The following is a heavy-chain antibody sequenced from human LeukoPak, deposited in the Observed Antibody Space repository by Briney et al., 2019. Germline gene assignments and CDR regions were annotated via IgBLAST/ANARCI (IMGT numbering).Heavy chain of an antibody. Sequence: PSETLSLTCTVSGGSISSSSYYWGWIRQPPGKGLEWIGSIYYSGSTYYNPSLKSRVTISVDTSKNQFSLKLSSVTAADTAVYYCVRHNSPYYYDSSGTNQFDYWGQGTLVTVSS. CDR2: IYYSGST. J-gene: IGHJ4*02. D-gene: IGHD3-22*01. CDR3: VRHNSPYYYDSSGTNQFDY. V-gene: IGHV4-39*01. CDR1: GGSISSSSYY.